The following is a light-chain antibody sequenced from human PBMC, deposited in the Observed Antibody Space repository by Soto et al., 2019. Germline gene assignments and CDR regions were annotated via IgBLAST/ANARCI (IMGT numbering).Light chain of an antibody. CDR3: QQTYRLWS. J-gene: IGKJ1*01. V-gene: IGKV1-39*01. Sequence: DIQMTQSPSALSASVGDRVTNTCRANQTVSNYVNWYQQRPGQVPSLLISGVSNLQGGVPSRFSGSGSGTDFTLTISSLQPEDFATYYCQQTYRLWSFGQGTKVEVK. CDR2: GVS. CDR1: QTVSNY.